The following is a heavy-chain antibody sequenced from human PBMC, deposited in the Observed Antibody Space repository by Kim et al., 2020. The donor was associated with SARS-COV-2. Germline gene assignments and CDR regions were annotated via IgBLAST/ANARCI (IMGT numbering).Heavy chain of an antibody. CDR3: AKDLYSSGWYGGFDY. V-gene: IGHV3-9*01. Sequence: GGSLRLSCAASGFTFGDYAMHWVRQAPGKGLEWVSGISWNSGSIGYADSVKGRFTISRDNAKNSLYLQMNSLRAEDTALYYCAKDLYSSGWYGGFDYWGQGTLVTVSS. CDR2: ISWNSGSI. D-gene: IGHD6-19*01. J-gene: IGHJ4*02. CDR1: GFTFGDYA.